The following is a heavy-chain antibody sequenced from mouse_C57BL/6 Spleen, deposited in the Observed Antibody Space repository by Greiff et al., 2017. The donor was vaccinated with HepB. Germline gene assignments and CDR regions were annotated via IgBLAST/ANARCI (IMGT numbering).Heavy chain of an antibody. V-gene: IGHV1-81*01. CDR3: ARGDYGNPRAMDY. CDR2: IYPRSGNT. CDR1: GYTFTSYG. D-gene: IGHD1-1*01. J-gene: IGHJ4*01. Sequence: VQLVESGAELARPGASVKLSCKASGYTFTSYGISWVKQRTGQGLEWIGEIYPRSGNTYYNEKFKGKATLTADKSSSTAYMELRSLTSEDSAVYFCARGDYGNPRAMDYWGQGTSVTVSS.